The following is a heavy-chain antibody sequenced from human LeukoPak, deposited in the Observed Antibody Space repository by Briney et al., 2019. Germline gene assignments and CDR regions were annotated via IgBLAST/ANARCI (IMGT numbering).Heavy chain of an antibody. Sequence: GGSLRLSCAASGFTFSSYAMSWVRQAPGKGLEWVSAISGSGGSTYYADSVKGRFTISRDNSKNTLYLQMNSLRAEDTTVYYCAKDLETEWELLRRVFDYWGQGTLVTVSS. CDR3: AKDLETEWELLRRVFDY. J-gene: IGHJ4*02. D-gene: IGHD1-26*01. CDR1: GFTFSSYA. CDR2: ISGSGGST. V-gene: IGHV3-23*01.